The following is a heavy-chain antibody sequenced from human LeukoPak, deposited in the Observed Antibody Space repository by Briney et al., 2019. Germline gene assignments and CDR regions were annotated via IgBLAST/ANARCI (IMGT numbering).Heavy chain of an antibody. J-gene: IGHJ5*02. Sequence: SGTLSLTCAVSGGSFSGYYWSWIRQPPGKGLEWVWEINHSGSTNYNPSLKSRVTISVDTSKNQFSLKLSSVTAADTAVYYCARGLPITMVRANSNWFDPWGQGTLVTVSS. V-gene: IGHV4-34*01. D-gene: IGHD3-10*01. CDR1: GGSFSGYY. CDR2: INHSGST. CDR3: ARGLPITMVRANSNWFDP.